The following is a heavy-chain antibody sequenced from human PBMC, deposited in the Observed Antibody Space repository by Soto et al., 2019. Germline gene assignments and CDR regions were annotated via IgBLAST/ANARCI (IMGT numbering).Heavy chain of an antibody. CDR1: GFTFSSYA. Sequence: QVQLVESGGGVVQPGRSLRLSCAASGFTFSSYAMHWVRQAPGKGLEWVAVISYDGSNKYYADSVKGRFTISRDNSKNTLDLQMNSLRAEDTAVYYCARDPVAYGGGDCRTFDYWGQGTLVTVSS. J-gene: IGHJ4*02. D-gene: IGHD2-21*02. CDR3: ARDPVAYGGGDCRTFDY. CDR2: ISYDGSNK. V-gene: IGHV3-30-3*01.